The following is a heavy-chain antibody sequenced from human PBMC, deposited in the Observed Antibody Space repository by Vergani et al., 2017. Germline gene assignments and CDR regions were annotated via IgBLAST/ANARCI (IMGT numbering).Heavy chain of an antibody. CDR3: ARGPAGFYGSGREYYFDY. Sequence: QVQLQESGPGLVKPSETLSLPCTVSGGSISSYYWSWIRQPPGKGLEWIGYIYYSGSTYYNPSLKSRVTISIDTSKNQFFLKLSSVTAADTAVYYCARGPAGFYGSGREYYFDYWGQGTLVTVSS. D-gene: IGHD3-10*01. J-gene: IGHJ4*02. CDR2: IYYSGST. V-gene: IGHV4-59*08. CDR1: GGSISSYY.